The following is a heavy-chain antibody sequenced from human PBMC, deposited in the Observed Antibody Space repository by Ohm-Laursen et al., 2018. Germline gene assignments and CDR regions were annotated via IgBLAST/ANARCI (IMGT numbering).Heavy chain of an antibody. CDR1: GFTFSSYW. CDR2: IKQDGSEK. V-gene: IGHV3-7*01. CDR3: ARVYDFWSGYGVYYYGMDV. Sequence: GSLRLSCTASGFTFSSYWMSWVRQAPGKGLEWVANIKQDGSEKFYVDSVKGRFTISRDNAKNSLYLQMNSLRAEDTAVYYCARVYDFWSGYGVYYYGMDVWGQGTTVTVSS. J-gene: IGHJ6*02. D-gene: IGHD3-3*01.